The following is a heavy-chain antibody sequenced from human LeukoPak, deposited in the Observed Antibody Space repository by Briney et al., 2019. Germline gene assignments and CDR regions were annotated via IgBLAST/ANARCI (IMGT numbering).Heavy chain of an antibody. J-gene: IGHJ4*02. CDR1: GFTFSSYA. D-gene: IGHD6-19*01. CDR2: ISYDGSNK. Sequence: GGSLRLSCAASGFTFSSYAMHWVRQAPGKGLEWVAVISYDGSNKYYADSVKGRFTISRDNSKNTLYLQMNSLRAEDTAEYYCARDLERGPVAGPYFDYWGQGTLVTVSS. CDR3: ARDLERGPVAGPYFDY. V-gene: IGHV3-30*04.